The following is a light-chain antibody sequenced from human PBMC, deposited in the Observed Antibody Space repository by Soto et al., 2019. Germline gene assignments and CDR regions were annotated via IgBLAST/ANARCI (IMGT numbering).Light chain of an antibody. J-gene: IGLJ1*01. V-gene: IGLV2-14*01. CDR3: SSYTSSSTYV. CDR1: SSDVGNYNY. Sequence: QSVLTQPASVSGSPGQSITMSCTGTSSDVGNYNYVSWYQQHPGKAPKLMIHDVSNRPSGVSNRFSGSKSGNTASLTISGLQAEDEADYYCSSYTSSSTYVFGTGTKLTVL. CDR2: DVS.